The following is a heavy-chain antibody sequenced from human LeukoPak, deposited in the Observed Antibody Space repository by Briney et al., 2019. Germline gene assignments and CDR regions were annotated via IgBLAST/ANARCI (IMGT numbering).Heavy chain of an antibody. CDR1: GYTFNSDG. Sequence: GASVKVPCKXSGYTFNSDGISWVRQAPGQGLEWMGWISGYNGNTNYAQKLQGRLTMTTDTSTSTAYMELRGLRSDDTAVYYCATTGDAFDIWGQGTMVTVSS. D-gene: IGHD4-17*01. J-gene: IGHJ3*02. V-gene: IGHV1-18*01. CDR3: ATTGDAFDI. CDR2: ISGYNGNT.